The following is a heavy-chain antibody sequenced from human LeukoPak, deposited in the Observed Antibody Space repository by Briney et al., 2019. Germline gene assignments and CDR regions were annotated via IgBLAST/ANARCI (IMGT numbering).Heavy chain of an antibody. Sequence: GGSLRLSCAASGFTFSSYGMHWVRQAPGKGLEWVAVIWYDGSNKYYADSVEGRFTISRDNSKNTLYLQMNSLRAEDTAVYYCARDQGTTGLKWFDPWGQGTLVTVSS. J-gene: IGHJ5*02. CDR3: ARDQGTTGLKWFDP. CDR1: GFTFSSYG. CDR2: IWYDGSNK. V-gene: IGHV3-33*01. D-gene: IGHD4-17*01.